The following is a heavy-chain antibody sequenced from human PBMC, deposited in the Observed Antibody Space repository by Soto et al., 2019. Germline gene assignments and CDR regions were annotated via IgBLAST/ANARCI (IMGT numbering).Heavy chain of an antibody. D-gene: IGHD5-18*01. CDR3: AKDWHTPMLYYGMQV. CDR2: ISGSGGST. J-gene: IGHJ6*01. Sequence: VGSLRLSCASSVFTFSSYAMSCVRHAPGKGLEWVSAISGSGGSTYYADSVKGRFTISRDNSKNTLYLQMNSLRAEDTAVYYCAKDWHTPMLYYGMQVWGQGTTVSVS. V-gene: IGHV3-23*01. CDR1: VFTFSSYA.